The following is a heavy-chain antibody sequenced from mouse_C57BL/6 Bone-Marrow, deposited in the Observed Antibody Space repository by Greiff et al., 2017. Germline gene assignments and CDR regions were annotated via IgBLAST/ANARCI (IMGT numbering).Heavy chain of an antibody. CDR3: ARPYDYYAMDY. J-gene: IGHJ4*01. V-gene: IGHV1-55*01. CDR1: GYTFTSYW. D-gene: IGHD6-5*01. Sequence: QVQLQQPGAELVKPGASVKMSCKASGYTFTSYWITWVKQRPGQGLEWIGDIYPGSGSTNYNEKFTSKATLTVDTSSSTAYMQLSSLTSEDSAVYYCARPYDYYAMDYWGQGTSVTVSS. CDR2: IYPGSGST.